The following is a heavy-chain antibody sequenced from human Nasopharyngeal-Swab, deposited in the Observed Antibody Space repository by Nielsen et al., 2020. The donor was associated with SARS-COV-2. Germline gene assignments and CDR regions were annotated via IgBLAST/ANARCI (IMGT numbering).Heavy chain of an antibody. CDR3: ARGSPKDANKQLWLHYYYYGMDV. J-gene: IGHJ6*02. CDR1: GGSFSSYY. CDR2: INDSGST. Sequence: SETLSLTCAVYGGSFSSYYWSWIRQPPGKGLEWIGEINDSGSTNYNPSLKSRVTISVDTSKNQFSLKLSSVTAADTAVYYCARGSPKDANKQLWLHYYYYGMDVWGQGSTVTVSS. D-gene: IGHD5-18*01. V-gene: IGHV4-34*01.